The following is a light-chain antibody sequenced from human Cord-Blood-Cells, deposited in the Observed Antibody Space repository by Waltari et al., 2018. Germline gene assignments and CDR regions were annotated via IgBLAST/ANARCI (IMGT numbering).Light chain of an antibody. J-gene: IGLJ3*02. V-gene: IGLV2-8*01. CDR3: SSYAGSNNLV. CDR2: EVS. CDR1: SSDVGGYNY. Sequence: QSALTQPPSASGSPGQSVTISCTGTSSDVGGYNYVSWYQHHPGKAPKRRIYEVSKRPSGVPDRFSGSKSGNTASLTVSGLQAEDEADYYCSSYAGSNNLVFGGGTKLTVL.